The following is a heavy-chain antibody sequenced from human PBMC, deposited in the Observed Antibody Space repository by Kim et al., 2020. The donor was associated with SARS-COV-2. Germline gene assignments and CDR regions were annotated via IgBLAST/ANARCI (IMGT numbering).Heavy chain of an antibody. Sequence: SRVTISVDTSKNQFSLKLSSVTAADTAVYYCARQGYDSSGYYYRDYYFDYWGQGTLVTVSS. D-gene: IGHD3-22*01. J-gene: IGHJ4*02. V-gene: IGHV4-39*01. CDR3: ARQGYDSSGYYYRDYYFDY.